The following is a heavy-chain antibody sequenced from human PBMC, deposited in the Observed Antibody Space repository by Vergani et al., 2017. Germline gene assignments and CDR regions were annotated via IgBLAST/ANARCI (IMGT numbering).Heavy chain of an antibody. D-gene: IGHD5-24*01. CDR1: GFTVSSNY. V-gene: IGHV3-53*01. CDR2: IYRGGST. J-gene: IGHJ4*02. CDR3: ARLFGVVGRWLQPLHGYYLDY. Sequence: EVQLVESGGGLIQPGGSLRLSCAASGFTVSSNYMSWVRQAPGKGLEWVSVIYRGGSTYYADTVKGRFTISRDNSKTTLYVQMNSLRAEDTAVYYCARLFGVVGRWLQPLHGYYLDYWGQGTLVTVSS.